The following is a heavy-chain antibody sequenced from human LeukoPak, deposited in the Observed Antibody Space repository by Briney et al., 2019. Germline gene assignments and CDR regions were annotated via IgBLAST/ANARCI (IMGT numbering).Heavy chain of an antibody. CDR2: IKQDGSKI. Sequence: GGSLRLSCAASGFTLCNYWMNWVRQAPGKGLEWVGIIKQDGSKIYYVDSLRGRFTISRDNAKNSLYLQMNSLRVEDTAGYYCARDCSSSNCDGNYWGQGTLVTVSS. V-gene: IGHV3-7*01. J-gene: IGHJ4*01. D-gene: IGHD2-2*01. CDR1: GFTLCNYW. CDR3: ARDCSSSNCDGNY.